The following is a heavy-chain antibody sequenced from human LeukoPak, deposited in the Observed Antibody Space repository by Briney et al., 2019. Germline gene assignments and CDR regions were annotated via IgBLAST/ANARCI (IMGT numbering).Heavy chain of an antibody. Sequence: SETLSLTCTVSDGSIRSHSWSWIRQPPGKGLEWIGYIYNSGSTNYNPSLKSRVTILGDTSKNQFSLKLSSVTAADTAVYYWARAPDVEDYYYYMDVWGKGTTVTVSS. CDR1: DGSIRSHS. CDR3: ARAPDVEDYYYYMDV. V-gene: IGHV4-59*11. CDR2: IYNSGST. D-gene: IGHD3-10*02. J-gene: IGHJ6*03.